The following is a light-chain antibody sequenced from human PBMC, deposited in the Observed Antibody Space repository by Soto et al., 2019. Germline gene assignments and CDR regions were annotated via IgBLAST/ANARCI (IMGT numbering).Light chain of an antibody. J-gene: IGKJ3*01. CDR1: QSVSRD. CDR2: DAS. Sequence: DIVLTQSPATLSLSPGERATLSCRASQSVSRDFAWYQQKPGQAPRLLIYDASNRATGIPARCSGSGSGTDFTLTINRLQPADCAVYYCQHRHNFGPGTKVDF. V-gene: IGKV3-11*01. CDR3: QHRHN.